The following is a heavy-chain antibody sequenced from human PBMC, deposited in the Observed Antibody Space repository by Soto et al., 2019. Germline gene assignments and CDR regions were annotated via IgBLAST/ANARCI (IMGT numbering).Heavy chain of an antibody. J-gene: IGHJ4*02. CDR2: IRSKAYGGTT. D-gene: IGHD5-18*01. Sequence: GESLKISCTASGFTFGDYAMSWFRQAPGKGLEWVGFIRSKAYGGTTEYAASVKGRFTISRDDSKSIAYLQMNSLKTEDTAVYYCTRIARADTAMVPKFDYWGQGTLVTVSS. CDR1: GFTFGDYA. CDR3: TRIARADTAMVPKFDY. V-gene: IGHV3-49*03.